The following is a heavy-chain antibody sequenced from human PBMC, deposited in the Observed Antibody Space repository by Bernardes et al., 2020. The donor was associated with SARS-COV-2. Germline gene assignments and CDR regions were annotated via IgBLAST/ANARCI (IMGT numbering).Heavy chain of an antibody. Sequence: GGSLRLSCAASGFTVSSNYMSWVRQAPGKGLEWVSVIYSGGSTDYADSVKGRFTISRDNSKNTLYLQMNSLRAEDTAVYYCARGDYCSSTNCASREWGQGTLVTVSS. CDR1: GFTVSSNY. V-gene: IGHV3-53*01. D-gene: IGHD2-2*01. CDR3: ARGDYCSSTNCASRE. CDR2: IYSGGST. J-gene: IGHJ4*02.